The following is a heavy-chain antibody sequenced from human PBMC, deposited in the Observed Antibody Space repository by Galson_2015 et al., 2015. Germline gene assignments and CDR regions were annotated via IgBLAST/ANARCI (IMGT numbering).Heavy chain of an antibody. CDR1: GFTFSSYA. CDR3: ARGLQERQGFYYVMDV. Sequence: SLRLSCAASGFTFSSYAMHWARQAPGKGLEWVAVISYDGSNKYYADSVKGRFTISRNNSKNTLYLQMNSLRAEDTAVYYCARGLQERQGFYYVMDVWGQGTTVTVSS. J-gene: IGHJ6*02. D-gene: IGHD1-1*01. V-gene: IGHV3-30-3*01. CDR2: ISYDGSNK.